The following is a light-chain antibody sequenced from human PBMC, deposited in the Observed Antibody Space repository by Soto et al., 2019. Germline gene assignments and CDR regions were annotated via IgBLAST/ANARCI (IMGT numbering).Light chain of an antibody. J-gene: IGKJ1*01. V-gene: IGKV3-20*01. Sequence: EIVLTQSPGTLSLSPGERATLSCRASQSVSSSYLAWYQQKPGQAPMLLIYGASSRATGIPDRFSGSGSGTDFTLTISRLEPEDFAVYYCQQYGSSLRTFGQGTKVEI. CDR1: QSVSSSY. CDR2: GAS. CDR3: QQYGSSLRT.